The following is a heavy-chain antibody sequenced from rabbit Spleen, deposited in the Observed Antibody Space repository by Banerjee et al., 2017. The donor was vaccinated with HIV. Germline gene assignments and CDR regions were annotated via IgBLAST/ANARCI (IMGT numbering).Heavy chain of an antibody. V-gene: IGHV1S40*01. J-gene: IGHJ4*01. Sequence: QSLEESGGGLVKPGASLTLTCKASGFSFSNYYYMCWVRQAPGKGLEWIACIDIGSSGAPYYASWAKGRFTISKTSSTTVTLQMTSLTAADTATYFCARDGAGGSYFALWGPGTLVTVS. CDR1: GFSFSNYYY. CDR2: IDIGSSGAP. D-gene: IGHD8-1*01. CDR3: ARDGAGGSYFAL.